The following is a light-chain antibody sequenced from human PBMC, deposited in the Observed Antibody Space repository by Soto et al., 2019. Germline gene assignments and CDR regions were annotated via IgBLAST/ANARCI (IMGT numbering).Light chain of an antibody. V-gene: IGLV2-8*01. CDR2: EVS. Sequence: QSALTQPPSASGSPGQSVTISCTGTSSDVGGYNYVYWYQQHPGNAPKLMIYEVSKRPSGVPDRFSGSKSGNTASLTVSGLQAEDEADYYCSSYAGSNNVVFCGGTKLTVL. J-gene: IGLJ2*01. CDR3: SSYAGSNNVV. CDR1: SSDVGGYNY.